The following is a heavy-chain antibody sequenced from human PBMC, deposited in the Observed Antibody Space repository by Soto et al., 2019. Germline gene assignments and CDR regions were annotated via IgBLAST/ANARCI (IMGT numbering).Heavy chain of an antibody. Sequence: DSVKVSCKASGYTFTSYGISWVRQAPGQGLEWMGWISAYNGNTNYAQKLQGGVTMTTDTSTSTAYMELRSLRSDDTAVYYCARDLGLVLAAPSLCSDPWCQGTMLTV. D-gene: IGHD6-6*01. CDR2: ISAYNGNT. J-gene: IGHJ5*02. CDR1: GYTFTSYG. V-gene: IGHV1-18*01. CDR3: ARDLGLVLAAPSLCSDP.